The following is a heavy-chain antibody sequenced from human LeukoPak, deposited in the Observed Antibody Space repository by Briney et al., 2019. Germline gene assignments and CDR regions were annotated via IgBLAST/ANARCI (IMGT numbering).Heavy chain of an antibody. CDR1: GFTFSSYW. CDR3: ARGSYDFWSGYPN. CDR2: IKQDGSEE. V-gene: IGHV3-7*01. Sequence: GGSLRLSCAASGFTFSSYWVSWVRQAPGKGLEWVANIKQDGSEEYYVDSVKGRFTISRDNAKNSLYLQMNSLRAEDTAVYYRARGSYDFWSGYPNWGQGTLVTVSS. J-gene: IGHJ4*02. D-gene: IGHD3-3*01.